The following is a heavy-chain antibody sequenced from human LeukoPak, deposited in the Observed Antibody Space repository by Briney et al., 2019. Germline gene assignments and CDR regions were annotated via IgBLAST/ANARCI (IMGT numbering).Heavy chain of an antibody. CDR3: AKDEMFYYDGSGYYWDY. CDR2: ISGSGGST. V-gene: IGHV3-23*01. Sequence: GGSLRLSCAASGFTFNIYAMGWVRQAPGKGLEWVSAISGSGGSTYYADSVKGRFTISRDNSKSTLYLQMNSLIAEDTAVYYCAKDEMFYYDGSGYYWDYWGQGTLVTVSS. CDR1: GFTFNIYA. D-gene: IGHD3-22*01. J-gene: IGHJ4*02.